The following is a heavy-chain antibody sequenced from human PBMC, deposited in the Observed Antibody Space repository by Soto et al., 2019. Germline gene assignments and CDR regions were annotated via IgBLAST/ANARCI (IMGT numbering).Heavy chain of an antibody. CDR2: IGLGSSTK. V-gene: IGHV3-48*01. Sequence: GGSLRLSCAASGFTFRNYGMNWVRQAPGKGLGWVSYIGLGSSTKYYADSVEGRFTISRDNAKNSLYLQMNSLRAEDTAVYYCAKDRVAMGLDYWGQGTLVTVSS. CDR3: AKDRVAMGLDY. D-gene: IGHD5-12*01. J-gene: IGHJ4*02. CDR1: GFTFRNYG.